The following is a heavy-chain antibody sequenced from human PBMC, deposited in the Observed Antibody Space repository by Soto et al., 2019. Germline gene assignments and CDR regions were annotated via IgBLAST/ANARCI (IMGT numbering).Heavy chain of an antibody. V-gene: IGHV3-13*01. D-gene: IGHD6-13*01. Sequence: GGSLRLSCEASGFTFSGFDMHWVRQPTGKGLEWVSSIGTAGDTYYAVSVKGRFTISRDNAKNSLSLQMNSLRAGDLAVYFCAKSQEIGTHFFDSWGQGTQVTVSS. J-gene: IGHJ4*02. CDR1: GFTFSGFD. CDR2: IGTAGDT. CDR3: AKSQEIGTHFFDS.